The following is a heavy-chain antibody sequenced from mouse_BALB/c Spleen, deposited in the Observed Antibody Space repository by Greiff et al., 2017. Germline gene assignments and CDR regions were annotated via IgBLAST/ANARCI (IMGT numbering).Heavy chain of an antibody. CDR2: IRLKSNNYAT. J-gene: IGHJ4*01. V-gene: IGHV6-6*02. Sequence: EVKVEESGGGLVQPGGSMKLSCVASGFTFSNYWMNWVRQSPEKGLEWVAEIRLKSNNYATHYAESVKGRFTISRDDSKSSVYLQMNNLRAEDTSIYYCTRNRYDDYAMDYWGQGTSVTVSS. D-gene: IGHD2-14*01. CDR3: TRNRYDDYAMDY. CDR1: GFTFSNYW.